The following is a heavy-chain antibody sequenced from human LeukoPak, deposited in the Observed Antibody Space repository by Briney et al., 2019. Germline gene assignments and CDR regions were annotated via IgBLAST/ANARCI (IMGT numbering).Heavy chain of an antibody. J-gene: IGHJ4*02. Sequence: ASVKVSCKASGYTFTDYYMHWVRQAPGQGFEWMGWINPNDGDTNYAQKFQGRVTMTRDTSISTAHLEVSRLRSDDTAVYYCARGNFLYFSSSTRPFDYLGQGTLVTVSS. CDR1: GYTFTDYY. CDR2: INPNDGDT. V-gene: IGHV1-2*02. D-gene: IGHD2-2*01. CDR3: ARGNFLYFSSSTRPFDY.